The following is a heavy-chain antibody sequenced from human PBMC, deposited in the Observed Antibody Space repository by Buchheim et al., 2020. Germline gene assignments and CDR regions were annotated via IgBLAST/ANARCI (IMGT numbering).Heavy chain of an antibody. CDR3: ARDSGGYYDSSGYYPPGDY. CDR2: ISYDGSNK. D-gene: IGHD3-22*01. V-gene: IGHV3-30-3*01. Sequence: QVQLVESGGGVVQPGRSLRLSCAASGFTFSSYAMHWVRQAPGKGLEWVAVISYDGSNKYYADSVKGRFTISRDNSKNTLYLQMNSLRAEDTAVYYCARDSGGYYDSSGYYPPGDYWGQGTL. J-gene: IGHJ4*02. CDR1: GFTFSSYA.